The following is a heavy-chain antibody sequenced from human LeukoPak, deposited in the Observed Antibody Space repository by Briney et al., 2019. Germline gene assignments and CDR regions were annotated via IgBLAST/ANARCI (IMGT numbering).Heavy chain of an antibody. CDR3: ARATTAMVTDY. V-gene: IGHV1-2*04. CDR2: INPNSGGT. J-gene: IGHJ4*02. CDR1: GYTFTGYY. Sequence: ASVKVSCKASGYTFTGYYMHWVRQAPGQGLEWMGWINPNSGGTNYAQKFQGWVTMARDTSISTAYMELSRLRSDDTAVYYCARATTAMVTDYWGQGTLVTVSS. D-gene: IGHD5-18*01.